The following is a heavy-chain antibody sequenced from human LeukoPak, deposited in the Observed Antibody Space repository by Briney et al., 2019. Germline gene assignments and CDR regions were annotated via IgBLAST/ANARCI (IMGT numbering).Heavy chain of an antibody. CDR1: GGSISSNNW. D-gene: IGHD4-23*01. CDR3: ARDGYGGNSFDY. Sequence: SETLSLTCAVSGGSISSNNWWGWVRQPPGKGLEWIGEIYHSGSPNYNPSLKSRVTISVDKSRNHFSLNLSSVTAADTAVYFCARDGYGGNSFDYWGQGTLVTVSS. CDR2: IYHSGSP. V-gene: IGHV4-4*02. J-gene: IGHJ4*02.